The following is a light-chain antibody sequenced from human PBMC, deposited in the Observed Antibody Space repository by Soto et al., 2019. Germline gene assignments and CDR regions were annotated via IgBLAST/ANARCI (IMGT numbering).Light chain of an antibody. J-gene: IGKJ4*01. V-gene: IGKV3-15*01. CDR2: GAS. CDR3: QQYNEWPPVT. Sequence: IVMTQSPATLSVSPGERATLSCRASQSVSSNLAWYQQKPGQAPRLLIHGASTRATGIPARFSGSGSGTEFTLTISSLQSEDFAVYYCQQYNEWPPVTFGGGTKGDMK. CDR1: QSVSSN.